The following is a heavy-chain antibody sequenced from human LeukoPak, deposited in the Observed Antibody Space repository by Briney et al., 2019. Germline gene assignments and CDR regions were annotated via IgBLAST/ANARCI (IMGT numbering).Heavy chain of an antibody. Sequence: GGSLRFSCAASGFTFDDYAMHWVRQAPGKDLQRVSGISWNSASIVYADSVKGRFTISRDNAKNSLYLQMNSLRAEDTALYYCAKDGDSGSKMAHDAFDIWGQGTMVTVSS. D-gene: IGHD1-26*01. J-gene: IGHJ3*02. CDR1: GFTFDDYA. V-gene: IGHV3-9*01. CDR2: ISWNSASI. CDR3: AKDGDSGSKMAHDAFDI.